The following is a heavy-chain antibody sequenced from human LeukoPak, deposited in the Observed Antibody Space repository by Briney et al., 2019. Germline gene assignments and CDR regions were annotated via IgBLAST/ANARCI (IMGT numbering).Heavy chain of an antibody. D-gene: IGHD1-1*01. CDR3: ARDLNWFDY. J-gene: IGHJ4*02. Sequence: SETLSLTCTVSGGSISSSSYYWGWIRQPPGKGLEWIGSIYYSGSTYHNPSLKSRVTISLDTSKNQFSLKLSSVTAADTAVYYCARDLNWFDYWGQGTLVTVSS. CDR2: IYYSGST. V-gene: IGHV4-39*07. CDR1: GGSISSSSYY.